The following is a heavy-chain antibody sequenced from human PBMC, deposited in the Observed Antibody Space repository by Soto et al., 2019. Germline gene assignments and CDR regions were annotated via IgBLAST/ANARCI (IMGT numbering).Heavy chain of an antibody. J-gene: IGHJ2*01. D-gene: IGHD2-8*01. CDR3: ARVTGYCTNGVCYTHWYFDL. CDR1: GGTFSSYA. V-gene: IGHV1-69*01. CDR2: IIPIFGTA. Sequence: QVQLVQSGAEVKKPGSSVKVSCKASGGTFSSYAISWVRQAPGQGLEWMGGIIPIFGTANYAQKFQGRVTITADESTSTAYMELSSLRSEDTAVYYCARVTGYCTNGVCYTHWYFDLWGRGTLVTVSS.